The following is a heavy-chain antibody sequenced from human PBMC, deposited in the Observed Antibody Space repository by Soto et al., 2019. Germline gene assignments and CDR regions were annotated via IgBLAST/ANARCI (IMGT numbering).Heavy chain of an antibody. D-gene: IGHD4-17*01. Sequence: SETLSLTCTVSGGSISSYYWSWIRRPPGKGLEWIGYIYYSGSTNYNPSLKSRVTISVDTSKNQFSLKLSSVTAADTAVYYCARGDADYRGYYYMDVWGKGTTVTVSS. CDR2: IYYSGST. CDR1: GGSISSYY. V-gene: IGHV4-59*08. CDR3: ARGDADYRGYYYMDV. J-gene: IGHJ6*03.